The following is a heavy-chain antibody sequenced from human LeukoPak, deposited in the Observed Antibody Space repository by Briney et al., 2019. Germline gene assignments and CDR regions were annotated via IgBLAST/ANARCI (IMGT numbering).Heavy chain of an antibody. V-gene: IGHV3-43*01. CDR2: ISWDGGST. CDR3: AKQESGWYSAVVS. Sequence: GGSLRLSCAASVFPFDGYMMQWVRQAPGKGLEGVSLISWDGGSTFYADSVKGRFTLSRDNSKNSLYLQMTSMRPEDTALYYCAKQESGWYSAVVSWGQGTLVTVSS. J-gene: IGHJ5*02. CDR1: VFPFDGYM. D-gene: IGHD6-19*01.